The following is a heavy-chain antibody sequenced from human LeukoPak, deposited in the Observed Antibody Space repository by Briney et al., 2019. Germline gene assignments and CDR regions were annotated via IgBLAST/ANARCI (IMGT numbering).Heavy chain of an antibody. Sequence: GGSLRLSCAASGFTFSSYAMSWVRQAPGKGLEWVSAISGGGDSTYYADSVKGRFTISRDNSKNTLYLQMNSLRAEDTAIYYCAKKGSSWSYYFDYWGQGTLVTVS. J-gene: IGHJ4*02. CDR2: ISGGGDST. CDR3: AKKGSSWSYYFDY. CDR1: GFTFSSYA. D-gene: IGHD6-13*01. V-gene: IGHV3-23*01.